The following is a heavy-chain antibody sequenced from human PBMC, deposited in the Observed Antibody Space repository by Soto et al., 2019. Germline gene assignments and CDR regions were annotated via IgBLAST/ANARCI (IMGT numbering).Heavy chain of an antibody. CDR1: GFTFSSYG. CDR3: AKDFMTPVYYYGMDV. V-gene: IGHV3-30*18. J-gene: IGHJ6*02. D-gene: IGHD4-17*01. Sequence: QPGGSLRLSCAASGFTFSSYGMHWVRQAPGKGLEWVAVISYDGSNKYYADSVKGRFTISRDNSKNTLYLQMNSLRAEDTAVYYCAKDFMTPVYYYGMDVWGQGTTVTVSS. CDR2: ISYDGSNK.